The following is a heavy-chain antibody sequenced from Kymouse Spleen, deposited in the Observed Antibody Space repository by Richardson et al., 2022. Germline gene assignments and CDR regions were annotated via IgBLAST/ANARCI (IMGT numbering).Heavy chain of an antibody. D-gene: IGHD2-21*02,IGHD4-17*01. CDR1: GGSFSGYY. V-gene: IGHV4-34*01. CDR3: ARAGGDYWYFDL. J-gene: IGHJ2*01. Sequence: QVQLQQWGAGLLKPSETLSLTCAVYGGSFSGYYWSWIRQPPGKGLEWIGEINHSGSTNYNPSLKSRVTISVDTSKNQFSLKLSSVTAADTAVYYCARAGGDYWYFDLWGRGTLVTVSS. CDR2: INHSGST.